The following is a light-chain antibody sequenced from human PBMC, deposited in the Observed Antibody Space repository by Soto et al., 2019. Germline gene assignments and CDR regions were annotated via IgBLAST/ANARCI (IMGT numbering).Light chain of an antibody. J-gene: IGLJ7*01. CDR1: SSDVGDYNY. CDR2: EVS. CDR3: TSYAGSNNFV. Sequence: QSVLTQPPSASGSPGQSVTISCTGTSSDVGDYNYVSWYQQHPGKAPKLMIYEVSKRPSGVPDRFSGSKSGNTASLTVSGLQAEDEADYCCTSYAGSNNFVFGAGTQLTV. V-gene: IGLV2-8*01.